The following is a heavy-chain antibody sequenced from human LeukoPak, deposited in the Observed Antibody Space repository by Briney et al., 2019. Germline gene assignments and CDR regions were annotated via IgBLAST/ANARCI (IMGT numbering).Heavy chain of an antibody. CDR1: GFPFSTYA. CDR2: ISGKGNGT. J-gene: IGHJ4*02. V-gene: IGHV3-23*01. Sequence: TGGSLRLSCAASGFPFSTYAMNWVRQDPDKGLEWIAGISGKGNGTYYADSVKGRFTISRDNSKNTLFLQMIGLRREDTATYWCVKRTMSAFDQWGQGILVIVSS. CDR3: VKRTMSAFDQ.